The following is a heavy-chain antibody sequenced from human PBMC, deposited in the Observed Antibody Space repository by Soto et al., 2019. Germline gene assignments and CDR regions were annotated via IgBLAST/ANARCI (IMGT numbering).Heavy chain of an antibody. CDR1: GGSISSYY. J-gene: IGHJ6*02. V-gene: IGHV4-59*12. CDR2: IYYSGST. CDR3: ASGYYDSSGYPTGSNYGMDV. Sequence: PSETLSLTCTVSGGSISSYYWSWIRQPPGKGLDWIGYIYYSGSTNYNPSVKGRFTISRDNAKNTLYLQMNSLRAEDTAVYYCASGYYDSSGYPTGSNYGMDVWGQGTTVTVSS. D-gene: IGHD3-22*01.